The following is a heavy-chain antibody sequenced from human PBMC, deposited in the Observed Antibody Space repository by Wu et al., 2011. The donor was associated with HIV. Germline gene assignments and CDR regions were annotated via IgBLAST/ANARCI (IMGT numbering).Heavy chain of an antibody. D-gene: IGHD2-15*01. Sequence: QVQLVQSGAEVKKPGASVKVSCKASGYTFTSYYMHWVRQAPGQGLEWMGRINPSGGSTNNAQKFQGRVTMTRDTSTSTVYMELSSLRSEDTAVYYCARDPGGHCRGGTCQIPHWYFELWAVALWSLSPQ. J-gene: IGHJ2*01. V-gene: IGHV1-46*01. CDR2: INPSGGST. CDR1: GYTFTSYY. CDR3: ARDPGGHCRGGTCQIPHWYFEL.